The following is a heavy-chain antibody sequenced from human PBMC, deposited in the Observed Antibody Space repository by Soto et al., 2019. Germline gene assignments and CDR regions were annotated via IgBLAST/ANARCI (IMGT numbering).Heavy chain of an antibody. CDR1: GFTFSSYS. D-gene: IGHD1-1*01. CDR2: ISSSSSYI. CDR3: ARDLSAQGTATGYYYGMDV. J-gene: IGHJ6*02. V-gene: IGHV3-21*01. Sequence: GSLRLSCAASGFTFSSYSMNWVRQAPGKGLEWVSSISSSSSYIYYADSVKGRFTISRDNAKNSLYLQMNSLRAEDTAVYYCARDLSAQGTATGYYYGMDVWGQGTTVTVSS.